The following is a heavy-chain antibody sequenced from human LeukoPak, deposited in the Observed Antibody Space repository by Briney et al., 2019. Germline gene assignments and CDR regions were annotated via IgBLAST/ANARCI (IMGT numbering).Heavy chain of an antibody. V-gene: IGHV4-61*02. CDR2: IYTSGST. D-gene: IGHD3-22*01. J-gene: IGHJ1*01. CDR3: ARTRLNYYDSSGYHAEYFQH. Sequence: PSQTLSLTCTVSGGSISSGSYYWSWIRQPAGKGLEWIGRIYTSGSTNYNTSLKSRVTISVDTSKHQFSLKLSSVTAADTAVYYCARTRLNYYDSSGYHAEYFQHWGQGNLVTVSS. CDR1: GGSISSGSYY.